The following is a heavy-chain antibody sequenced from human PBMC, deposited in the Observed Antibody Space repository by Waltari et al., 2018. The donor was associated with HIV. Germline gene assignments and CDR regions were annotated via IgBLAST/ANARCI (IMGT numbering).Heavy chain of an antibody. D-gene: IGHD2-15*01. V-gene: IGHV4-38-2*02. CDR3: ARAYCSTPSCNSDDAFDL. Sequence: QVQLQESGPGLVKPSETLSLTCTVTGSSINRGYYWGWIRQPPGKGLEWIGHSYPSVNTFYNYSLQSRVSISVDTSNSQFSLTLHSLSAADTAVYYCARAYCSTPSCNSDDAFDLWGQGTVVIVSS. CDR2: SYPSVNT. CDR1: GSSINRGYY. J-gene: IGHJ3*01.